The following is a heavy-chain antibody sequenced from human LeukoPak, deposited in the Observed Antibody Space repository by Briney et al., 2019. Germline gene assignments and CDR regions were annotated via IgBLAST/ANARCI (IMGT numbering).Heavy chain of an antibody. J-gene: IGHJ2*01. CDR2: INSDGSST. V-gene: IGHV3-74*01. CDR3: ARVYGSGSYHTWYFDL. CDR1: GFTFSGYW. Sequence: GSLRLSCAASGFTFSGYWMHWVRQAPGKGLVWVSRINSDGSSTSYADSVKGRFTISRDNAKNTLYLQMNSLRAEDTAVYYCARVYGSGSYHTWYFDLWGRGTLVTVSS. D-gene: IGHD3-10*01.